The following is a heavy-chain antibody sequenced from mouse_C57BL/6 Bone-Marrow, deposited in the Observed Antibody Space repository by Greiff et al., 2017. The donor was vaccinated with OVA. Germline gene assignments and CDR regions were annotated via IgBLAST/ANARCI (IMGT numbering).Heavy chain of an antibody. D-gene: IGHD2-1*01. J-gene: IGHJ4*01. V-gene: IGHV5-16*01. CDR1: GFTFSDYY. CDR2: INYDGSST. Sequence: DVKLVESEGGLVQPGSSLKLSCSASGFTFSDYYMAWVRQVPEKGLEWVANINYDGSSTSYLDSLKSRFIISRDNAKNILYLQMSSLKSEDTATYYCARVIYYGNYDAMDYWGQGTSVTVSS. CDR3: ARVIYYGNYDAMDY.